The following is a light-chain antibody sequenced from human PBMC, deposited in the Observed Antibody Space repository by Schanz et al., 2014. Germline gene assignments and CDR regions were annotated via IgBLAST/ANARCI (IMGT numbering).Light chain of an antibody. V-gene: IGKV3-15*01. CDR3: QQYNNWPIT. CDR1: QSVSSY. CDR2: GAS. Sequence: EIVMTQSSGTLSVSPGERATLSCRASQSVSSYLAWYQQKPGQAPSLLIYGASTRATGIPARFSGSGSETEFTLTISSLQSEDFAVYYCQQYNNWPITFGQGTRLEIK. J-gene: IGKJ5*01.